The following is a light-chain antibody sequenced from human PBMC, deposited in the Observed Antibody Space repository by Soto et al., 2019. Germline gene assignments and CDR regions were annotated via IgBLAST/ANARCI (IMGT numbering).Light chain of an antibody. CDR3: QQYGRSPLLSWT. CDR1: QSVSSSY. V-gene: IGKV3-20*01. Sequence: EIVLTQSPGTLSLSPGERATLSCRASQSVSSSYLAWYQQKPGQAPRLLIYGASSRATGIPDRFSGSGSGTDFTLTISRLEPEDFAVYYCQQYGRSPLLSWTFGQGTKVEIK. J-gene: IGKJ1*01. CDR2: GAS.